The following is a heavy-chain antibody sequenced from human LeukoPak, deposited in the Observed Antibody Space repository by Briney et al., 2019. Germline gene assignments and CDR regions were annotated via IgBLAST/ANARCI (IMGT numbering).Heavy chain of an antibody. V-gene: IGHV4-59*01. Sequence: PSETLSLTCTVSGGSINSYYWSWIRQPPGKGLEWIGYIYDSGSTNYNPSLKSRVTISVDTSKNQFSLKLSSVTAADTAVYYCARGDRQGSGYYLRSISHFGYWGQGTLVTVSS. CDR3: ARGDRQGSGYYLRSISHFGY. CDR1: GGSINSYY. CDR2: IYDSGST. J-gene: IGHJ4*02. D-gene: IGHD3-22*01.